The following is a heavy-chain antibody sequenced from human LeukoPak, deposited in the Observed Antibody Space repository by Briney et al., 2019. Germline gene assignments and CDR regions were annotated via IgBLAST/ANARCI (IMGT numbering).Heavy chain of an antibody. CDR2: IYYSGST. CDR3: AGESGSFPFDI. J-gene: IGHJ3*02. V-gene: IGHV4-39*02. D-gene: IGHD1-26*01. CDR1: GGSISSSSYY. Sequence: SETLSLTCTVSGGSISSSSYYWGWIRQPPGKGLEWIGSIYYSGSTYYNPSLKSRVTISVDTSKNQFSLKLSSVTAADTAVYYCAGESGSFPFDIWGQGTMVTVSS.